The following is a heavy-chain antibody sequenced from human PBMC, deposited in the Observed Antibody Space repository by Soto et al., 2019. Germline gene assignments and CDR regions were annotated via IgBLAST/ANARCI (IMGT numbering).Heavy chain of an antibody. CDR3: ARIPTLLSSPATNWSDS. CDR1: RYL. CDR2: IYYSGST. Sequence: RYLVCWLRHAQGKGLEWIGYIYYSGSTNYNPSLKSRVTISVDTSKNQFSLKLSSVTAADTAVYYCARIPTLLSSPATNWSDSWGQGILVTVS. J-gene: IGHJ5*01. D-gene: IGHD6-13*01. V-gene: IGHV4-59*08.